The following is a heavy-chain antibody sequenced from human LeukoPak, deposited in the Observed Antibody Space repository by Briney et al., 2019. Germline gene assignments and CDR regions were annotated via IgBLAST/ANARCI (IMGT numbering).Heavy chain of an antibody. Sequence: PGGSLRLSCAASGFTFSSYSMNWVRQAPGKGLEWVSSISSSSSYIYYADSVKGRFTISRDNAKNSLYLQMNSLRAEDTAVYYCARDSRERRGYYYYGMDVWGQGTTVTVSS. CDR3: ARDSRERRGYYYYGMDV. D-gene: IGHD1-26*01. V-gene: IGHV3-21*01. CDR1: GFTFSSYS. CDR2: ISSSSSYI. J-gene: IGHJ6*02.